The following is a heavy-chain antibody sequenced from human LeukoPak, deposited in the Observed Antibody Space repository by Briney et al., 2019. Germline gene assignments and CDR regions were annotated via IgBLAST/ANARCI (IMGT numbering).Heavy chain of an antibody. Sequence: GESLKISCKASGYTFTGYYMHWVRQAPGQGLEWMGRIIPNSGGTNSGQKFQGRLTMTRDTSISTAYMELSRLSSDDTAVYYCARLPPGGYYDSSGYSWHYYYYYMDVWGKGTTVTVSS. V-gene: IGHV1-2*06. CDR1: GYTFTGYY. CDR3: ARLPPGGYYDSSGYSWHYYYYYMDV. CDR2: IIPNSGGT. J-gene: IGHJ6*03. D-gene: IGHD3-22*01.